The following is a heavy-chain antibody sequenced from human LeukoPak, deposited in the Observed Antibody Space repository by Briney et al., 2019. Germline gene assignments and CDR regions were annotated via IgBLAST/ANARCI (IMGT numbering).Heavy chain of an antibody. D-gene: IGHD3-10*01. Sequence: GGSLRLSRAASGFVFNEYAMHWVRQAPGKGLEWVSGVNWNNGSMEYADSVKGRFSISRDNAKNSLFLQMNRLTPEDTALYYCAKDFTGTYYTRFDYWGQGILVTVSS. CDR1: GFVFNEYA. J-gene: IGHJ4*02. CDR3: AKDFTGTYYTRFDY. CDR2: VNWNNGSM. V-gene: IGHV3-9*01.